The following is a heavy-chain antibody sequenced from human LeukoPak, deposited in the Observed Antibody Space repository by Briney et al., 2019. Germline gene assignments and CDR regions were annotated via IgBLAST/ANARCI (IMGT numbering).Heavy chain of an antibody. CDR2: ISSSSSTI. D-gene: IGHD2-15*01. J-gene: IGHJ4*02. CDR1: GFTFSSYS. CDR3: ARARETDIVVVVAATRWAPFTHFDY. V-gene: IGHV3-48*01. Sequence: PGGSLRLSCAASGFTFSSYSMNWVRQAPGKGLEWVSYISSSSSTIYYADSVKGRFTISRDNAKNSLYLQMNSLRAEDTAVYYCARARETDIVVVVAATRWAPFTHFDYWGQGTLVTVSS.